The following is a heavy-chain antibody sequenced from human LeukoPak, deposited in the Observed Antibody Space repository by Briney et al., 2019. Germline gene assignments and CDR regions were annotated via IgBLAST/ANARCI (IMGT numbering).Heavy chain of an antibody. D-gene: IGHD5-18*01. Sequence: SETLSLTCTVSGGSISSGCYYWSWIRQHPGKGLEWIGYIYYSGSTYYNPSLKSRVTISVDTSKNQFSLKLSSVTAADTAVYYCARGSGYSYGFAYWGQGTLVTVSS. CDR2: IYYSGST. CDR1: GGSISSGCYY. V-gene: IGHV4-31*03. J-gene: IGHJ4*02. CDR3: ARGSGYSYGFAY.